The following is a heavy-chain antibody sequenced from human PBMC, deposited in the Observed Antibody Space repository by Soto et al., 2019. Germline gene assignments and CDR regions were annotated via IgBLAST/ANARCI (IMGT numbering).Heavy chain of an antibody. CDR1: GYTFSFYC. CDR3: ARDRLRGYDSSGFYS. J-gene: IGHJ4*02. V-gene: IGHV1-18*01. D-gene: IGHD3-22*01. Sequence: ASLKVSCNASGYTFSFYCISWYQEATGQGLERMGWINPSDGNRNYAQKNKDRDTITTATSTNTEILEIRSIKPDDTAIYYCARDRLRGYDSSGFYSWGQGTMVTVSS. CDR2: INPSDGNR.